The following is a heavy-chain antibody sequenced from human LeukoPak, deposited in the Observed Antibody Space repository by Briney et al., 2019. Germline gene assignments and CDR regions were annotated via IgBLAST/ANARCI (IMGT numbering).Heavy chain of an antibody. D-gene: IGHD6-13*01. CDR2: ISSSSSTI. CDR3: ARAKAGSSWKGSWKKYYYMDV. CDR1: GFTFSSYG. J-gene: IGHJ6*03. V-gene: IGHV3-48*01. Sequence: GGSLRLSCAASGFTFSSYGMTWVRQAPGKGLEWVSYISSSSSTIYYANSVKGRFTISRDNAKNSLYLQLNSLRAEDTAVYYCARAKAGSSWKGSWKKYYYMDVWGKGTTVTVSS.